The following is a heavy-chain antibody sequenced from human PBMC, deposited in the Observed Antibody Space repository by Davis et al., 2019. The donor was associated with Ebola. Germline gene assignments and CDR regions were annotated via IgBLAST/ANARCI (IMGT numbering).Heavy chain of an antibody. CDR1: GFRFSEYY. Sequence: PGGSLRLSCEASGFRFSEYYMHWIRQAPGRGLEWVSYISSTSIHTDYADSVKGRFTISRDNAKNSLFLQMNDLRADDSAVYYCARGIPNWFDPWGQGTLVTVSS. V-gene: IGHV3-11*05. CDR2: ISSTSIHT. CDR3: ARGIPNWFDP. J-gene: IGHJ5*02.